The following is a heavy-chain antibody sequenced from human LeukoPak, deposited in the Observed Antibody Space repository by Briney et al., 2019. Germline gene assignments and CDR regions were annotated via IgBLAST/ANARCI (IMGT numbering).Heavy chain of an antibody. Sequence: PSETLSLTCTVSGYSISTGYYWGWIRQPPGKGLEWIGYIYYSGSTNYNPSLKSRVTISVDTSKNQFSLKLSSVTAADTAVYYCARARMYYYDSSGYYFPLFDYWGQGTLVTVSS. CDR2: IYYSGST. V-gene: IGHV4-61*01. CDR3: ARARMYYYDSSGYYFPLFDY. D-gene: IGHD3-22*01. J-gene: IGHJ4*02. CDR1: GYSISTGYY.